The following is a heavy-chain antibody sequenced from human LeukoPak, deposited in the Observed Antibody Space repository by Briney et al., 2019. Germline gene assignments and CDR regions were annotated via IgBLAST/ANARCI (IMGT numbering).Heavy chain of an antibody. CDR1: GFTLSSYS. CDR2: ISSSSSYI. Sequence: PGGSLRLSWAASGFTLSSYSMNWVRQPPAKGLEWVSSISSSSSYIYYADSVKGRFTISRDNAKNSLYLQVNSLRAEDTALYYCARDRFLRRPEPAEYWGQGTLVTVSS. D-gene: IGHD2/OR15-2a*01. V-gene: IGHV3-21*04. CDR3: ARDRFLRRPEPAEY. J-gene: IGHJ4*02.